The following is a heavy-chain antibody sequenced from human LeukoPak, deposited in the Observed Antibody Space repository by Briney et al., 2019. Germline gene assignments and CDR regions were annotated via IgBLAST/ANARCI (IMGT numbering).Heavy chain of an antibody. CDR3: ARHVLSCRGRSCYPNWFDS. D-gene: IGHD2-15*01. V-gene: IGHV4-59*08. Sequence: SETLSLTCTVSGGSISSFYWSWIRQPPGKGLEWIGYIYSTGGTTHNPSLKSRVTLSVDTSKNQLSLSLRSATAADTALYFCARHVLSCRGRSCYPNWFDSWGQGILVTVSS. J-gene: IGHJ5*01. CDR1: GGSISSFY. CDR2: IYSTGGT.